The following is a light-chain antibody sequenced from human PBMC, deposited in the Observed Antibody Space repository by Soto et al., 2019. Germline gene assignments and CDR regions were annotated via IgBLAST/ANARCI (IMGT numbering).Light chain of an antibody. CDR3: QQYYSTPFT. Sequence: DIVMTQSPDSLAVSLGERATINCKSSQSVLYTSNNKNYLAWYQQKPGQPPELLIYSASTRESGVPDRFSGSGSGTDFTLTISSLQAEDVAVYYCQQYYSTPFTFGPGTKVDIK. J-gene: IGKJ3*01. CDR2: SAS. CDR1: QSVLYTSNNKNY. V-gene: IGKV4-1*01.